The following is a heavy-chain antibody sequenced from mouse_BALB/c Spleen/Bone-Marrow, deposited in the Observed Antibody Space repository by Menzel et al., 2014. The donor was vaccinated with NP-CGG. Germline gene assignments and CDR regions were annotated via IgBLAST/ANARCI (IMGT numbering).Heavy chain of an antibody. CDR2: INPSTGYT. D-gene: IGHD2-3*01. Sequence: QVQLQQSGAELAKPGASVKMSCKASGYTFTSYWMHWVKQRPGQGLEWIGYINPSTGYTEYSQKFKDKAALTADKSSSTAYMQLSSLTSEDSAVYYCARERYAGYYFDYWGQGTTLTVSS. V-gene: IGHV1-7*01. J-gene: IGHJ2*01. CDR3: ARERYAGYYFDY. CDR1: GYTFTSYW.